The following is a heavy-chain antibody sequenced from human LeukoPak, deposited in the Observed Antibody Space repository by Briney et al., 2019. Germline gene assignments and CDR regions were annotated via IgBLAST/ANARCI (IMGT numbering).Heavy chain of an antibody. J-gene: IGHJ4*02. CDR2: IRYDGSNK. CDR1: GFTFSSYG. Sequence: PGGSLSLSCAASGFTFSSYGEHWVRQAPGKGLEWVAFIRYDGSNKYYADSVKGRFTISRDNSKNTLYLQMNSLRAEDTAVYYFATRSGKVAKGKFDTWDQGTRVTVSS. D-gene: IGHD3-10*01. V-gene: IGHV3-30*02. CDR3: ATRSGKVAKGKFDT.